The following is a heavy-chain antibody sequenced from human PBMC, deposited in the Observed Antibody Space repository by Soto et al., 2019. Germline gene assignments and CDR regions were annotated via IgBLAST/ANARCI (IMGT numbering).Heavy chain of an antibody. CDR3: ARDHLRYFDADYYYGMDV. CDR1: GGTFSSYA. V-gene: IGHV1-69*12. J-gene: IGHJ6*04. Sequence: QVQLVQSGAEVKKPGSSVKVSCKASGGTFSSYAISWVRQAPGQGLEWMGGVIPIFGTANYAQKFQGRVTITADESTSRPYMELSSLRSEDTAVYYCARDHLRYFDADYYYGMDVWGEGTTFTVSS. D-gene: IGHD3-9*01. CDR2: VIPIFGTA.